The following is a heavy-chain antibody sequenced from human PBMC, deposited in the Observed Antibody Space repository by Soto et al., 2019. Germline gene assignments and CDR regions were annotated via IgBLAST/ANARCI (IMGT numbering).Heavy chain of an antibody. CDR3: ARVVLVGATPDYFDH. CDR2: LYSGGTT. CDR1: GFSVSRNF. D-gene: IGHD1-26*01. J-gene: IGHJ4*01. V-gene: IGHV3-53*01. Sequence: EVQLVESGGSFIQPGGSLRLSCAVSGFSVSRNFMSWIRQAPGKGLEWVSILYSGGTTYYTGSVEGRFTMSGDDSKNTVYLQMKSLRVEYTATYFCARVVLVGATPDYFDHWGQGSLVTVSS.